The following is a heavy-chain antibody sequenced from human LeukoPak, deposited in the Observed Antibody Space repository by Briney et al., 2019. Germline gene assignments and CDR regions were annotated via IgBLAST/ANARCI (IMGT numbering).Heavy chain of an antibody. J-gene: IGHJ4*02. CDR1: GGTFKTFA. CDR2: IIPMFGTA. Sequence: SMKVSCKASGGTFKTFAISWVRQGPGQGLEWMGSIIPMFGTADYAQKFQGRVTITADTSTSTVLMELTSLQSEDTAVYYCARGMQGELSFFPFDHWGQGALVTVSS. D-gene: IGHD3-16*02. CDR3: ARGMQGELSFFPFDH. V-gene: IGHV1-69*06.